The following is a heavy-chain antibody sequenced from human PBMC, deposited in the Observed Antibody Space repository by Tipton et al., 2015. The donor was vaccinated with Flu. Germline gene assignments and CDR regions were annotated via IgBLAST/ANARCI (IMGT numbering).Heavy chain of an antibody. CDR2: ISDGSAYI. D-gene: IGHD5-24*01. CDR1: GFTFSTYS. CDR3: ARVGDGYNSYYYYAMDV. J-gene: IGHJ6*02. V-gene: IGHV3-21*01. Sequence: SLRLSCAASGFTFSTYSMNWVRQAPGRGLEWVSYISDGSAYISYADSVRGRFTISRDNAKNSLYLQMNSLRAEDTAVYYCARVGDGYNSYYYYAMDVWGQGTTVSVSS.